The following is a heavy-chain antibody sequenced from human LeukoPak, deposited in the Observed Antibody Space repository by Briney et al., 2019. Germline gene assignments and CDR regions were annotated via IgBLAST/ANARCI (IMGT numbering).Heavy chain of an antibody. D-gene: IGHD5-12*01. J-gene: IGHJ4*02. V-gene: IGHV4-38-2*02. CDR1: GYSISSGYY. Sequence: SETLSLTCTVSGYSISSGYYWGWVRQPPGKGLEWIGSIYHSGSTYYNPSLKSRVTISVDTSNNQFSLKLSSVTAADTAVYYCARDLASFDYWGQGTLVTVSS. CDR3: ARDLASFDY. CDR2: IYHSGST.